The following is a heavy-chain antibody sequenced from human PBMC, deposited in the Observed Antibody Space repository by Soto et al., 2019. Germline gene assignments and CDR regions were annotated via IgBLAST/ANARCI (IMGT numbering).Heavy chain of an antibody. Sequence: EVQLLESGGGLVQPGGSVRLSCAASGFPFSSYAMSWVRQAPGKGLEWVSAISGNGAETSYAASVRGRFTISRDNSRDTLYLQMNSLRADDTAVYYCARDPSPLDYWGQGTLVNVS. CDR1: GFPFSSYA. J-gene: IGHJ4*02. CDR3: ARDPSPLDY. CDR2: ISGNGAET. V-gene: IGHV3-23*01.